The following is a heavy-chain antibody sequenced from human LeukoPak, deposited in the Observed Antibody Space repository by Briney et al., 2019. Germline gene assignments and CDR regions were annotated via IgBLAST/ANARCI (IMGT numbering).Heavy chain of an antibody. CDR3: ARRVGATRYFDY. CDR2: INHSGGT. Sequence: SETLSLTCAVYGGSFSGYYWSWIRQPPGKGLEWIGEINHSGGTNYNPSLKSRVTISVDTSKNQFSLKLSSVTAADTAVYYCARRVGATRYFDYWGQGALVTVSS. CDR1: GGSFSGYY. V-gene: IGHV4-34*01. J-gene: IGHJ4*02. D-gene: IGHD1-26*01.